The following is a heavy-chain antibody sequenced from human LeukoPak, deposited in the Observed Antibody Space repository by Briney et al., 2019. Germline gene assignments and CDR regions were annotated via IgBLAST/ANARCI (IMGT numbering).Heavy chain of an antibody. CDR2: MYHSSGAT. CDR1: GGSISSYY. D-gene: IGHD3-16*01. Sequence: PSETLSLTCTVSGGSISSYYWSWIRQPPGKELEWIGYMYHSSGATAYKSSLASRGTVSIDTSKNQFSLKLRSVTAADTAVYYCARLKLGAYFDLWGRGTLVTVSS. V-gene: IGHV4-59*08. J-gene: IGHJ2*01. CDR3: ARLKLGAYFDL.